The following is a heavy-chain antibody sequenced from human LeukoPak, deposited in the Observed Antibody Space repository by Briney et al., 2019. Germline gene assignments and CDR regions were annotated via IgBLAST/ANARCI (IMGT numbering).Heavy chain of an antibody. J-gene: IGHJ6*03. Sequence: GASVKVSCKASGGTFSSYAISWVRQAPGQGLEWMGRIIPILGIANYAQKFQGRVTITADKSTSTAYMELSSLRSEDTAVYYCAREYYEYSSSLALIYYYCMDVWGKGTTVTVSS. CDR3: AREYYEYSSSLALIYYYCMDV. D-gene: IGHD6-6*01. CDR1: GGTFSSYA. V-gene: IGHV1-69*04. CDR2: IIPILGIA.